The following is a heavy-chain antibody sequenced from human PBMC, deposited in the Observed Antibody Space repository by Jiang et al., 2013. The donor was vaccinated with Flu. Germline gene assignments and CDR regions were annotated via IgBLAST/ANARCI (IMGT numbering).Heavy chain of an antibody. Sequence: GLVKPSGTLSLTCTVSGASISSGNWWSWVRQPPGKGLERIGEIYHSGNTNYNPSLRSRVTISVDKSKNQFSLNLSSVTAADTAVYYCARVPGGAYGNDLWGQGTLVTVSS. CDR3: ARVPGGAYGNDL. CDR1: GASISSGNW. D-gene: IGHD3-10*01. V-gene: IGHV4-4*02. CDR2: IYHSGNT. J-gene: IGHJ4*02.